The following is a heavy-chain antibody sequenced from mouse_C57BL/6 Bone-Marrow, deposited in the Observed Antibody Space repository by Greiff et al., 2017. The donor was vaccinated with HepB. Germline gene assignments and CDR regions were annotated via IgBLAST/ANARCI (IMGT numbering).Heavy chain of an antibody. V-gene: IGHV1-64*01. Sequence: QVQLQQPGAELVKPGASVKLSCKASGYTFTSYWMHWVKQRPGQGLEWIGMIHPNSGSTNYNEKFKSKATLTVDKSSSTAYMQLSSLTSEDSAVYYCASNYSTYYFDYWGQGTTLTVSS. CDR1: GYTFTSYW. D-gene: IGHD2-5*01. CDR2: IHPNSGST. J-gene: IGHJ2*01. CDR3: ASNYSTYYFDY.